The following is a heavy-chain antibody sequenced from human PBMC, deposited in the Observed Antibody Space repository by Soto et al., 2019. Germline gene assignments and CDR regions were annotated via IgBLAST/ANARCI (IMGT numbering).Heavy chain of an antibody. V-gene: IGHV4-30-2*01. CDR3: ARGDSSGSRNWFDP. Sequence: QLQLQESGSGLVKPSQTLSLTCAVSGGSISSGGYSWSWIRQPPGKGLEWIGYIYHSGSTYYNPSLKSRVTISVDRSKNQFSLKLSSVTAADTAVYSCARGDSSGSRNWFDPWGQGTLVTVSS. CDR2: IYHSGST. CDR1: GGSISSGGYS. J-gene: IGHJ5*02. D-gene: IGHD3-22*01.